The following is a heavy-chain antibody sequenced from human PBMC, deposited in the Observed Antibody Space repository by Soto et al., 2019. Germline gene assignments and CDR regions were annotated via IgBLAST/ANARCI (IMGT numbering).Heavy chain of an antibody. CDR1: GGSISTGGYY. Sequence: QVQLQESGPGLVKPSQTLSLTCTVSGGSISTGGYYWSWIRQHTGRGLEWIGYIYHSGMTFSNPSHQCRVSISIDTSKNKFSLKLSSVTAADTAVYYCATVRWGIHDAFDIWGQGTMVSVSS. CDR3: ATVRWGIHDAFDI. CDR2: IYHSGMT. D-gene: IGHD4-17*01. V-gene: IGHV4-31*03. J-gene: IGHJ3*02.